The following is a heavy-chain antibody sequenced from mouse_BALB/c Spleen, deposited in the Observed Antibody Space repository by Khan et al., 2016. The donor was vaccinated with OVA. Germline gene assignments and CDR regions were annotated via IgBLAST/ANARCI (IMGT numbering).Heavy chain of an antibody. CDR1: GYTFTSYW. V-gene: IGHV1S81*02. Sequence: QVQLQQSGAELVKAGASVKMSCKASGYTFTSYWMHWVKQRLGQGLEWFAETNPTNGRTYYNEKFKSKAPLTVDKSSSTAYMLLSGPTFEDSAVYCCARIKKIVATYFDYWGQGTTLTVSS. CDR2: TNPTNGRT. D-gene: IGHD1-1*01. J-gene: IGHJ2*01. CDR3: ARIKKIVATYFDY.